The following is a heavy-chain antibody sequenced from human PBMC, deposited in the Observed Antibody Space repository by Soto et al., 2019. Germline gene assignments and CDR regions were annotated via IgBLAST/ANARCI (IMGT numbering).Heavy chain of an antibody. CDR3: SRDLWGYCGTDCYPLDV. CDR1: GGSISGYY. CDR2: MYNTGST. J-gene: IGHJ6*02. D-gene: IGHD2-21*02. Sequence: PSETLSLTCTVSGGSISGYYWSWIRQPPGKGLEWIGYMYNTGSTVYNPSFKSRVTISVDTSKKHFSLKLNSVTAADTAVYYFSRDLWGYCGTDCYPLDVWGQGTTVTVSS. V-gene: IGHV4-59*01.